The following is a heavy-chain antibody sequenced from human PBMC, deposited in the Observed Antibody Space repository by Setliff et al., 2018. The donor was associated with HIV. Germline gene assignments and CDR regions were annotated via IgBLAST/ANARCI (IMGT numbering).Heavy chain of an antibody. V-gene: IGHV4-39*01. Sequence: SETLSLTCTVSGGSISSRSNYWGWIRQPPGKGLEWIGTIYYTGTTYYNPSLQSRVTLSVDTSKNQFTLKLSSVTAADTAFYYCAKPYYDISGYYFYYFDYWGQGTLVTVSS. CDR2: IYYTGTT. CDR1: GGSISSRSNY. J-gene: IGHJ4*02. CDR3: AKPYYDISGYYFYYFDY. D-gene: IGHD3-22*01.